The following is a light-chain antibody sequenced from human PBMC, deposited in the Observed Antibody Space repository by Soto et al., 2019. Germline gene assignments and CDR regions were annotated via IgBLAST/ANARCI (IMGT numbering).Light chain of an antibody. V-gene: IGKV4-1*01. CDR2: WAS. CDR1: QSVLYTSKKKNY. Sequence: DFVMTQSPDFLAASLGDRATIHCRSSQSVLYTSKKKNYLAWYQQKPGQPPKLLMSWASTRESGVPDRFSGSGSGTDFTLTISSLQAEDVAVYYCQQYNNYLFTFGPGTKVDFK. J-gene: IGKJ3*01. CDR3: QQYNNYLFT.